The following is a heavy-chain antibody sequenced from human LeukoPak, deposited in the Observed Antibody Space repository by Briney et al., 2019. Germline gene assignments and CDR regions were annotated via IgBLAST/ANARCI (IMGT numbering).Heavy chain of an antibody. CDR1: GGSFSGYY. D-gene: IGHD3-10*01. CDR3: ASGSGSPYGKYFDY. CDR2: INHSGST. V-gene: IGHV4-34*01. J-gene: IGHJ4*02. Sequence: PSETLSLTCAVYGGSFSGYYWSWIRQPPGKGLEWIGEINHSGSTNYNPSLKSRVTISVDTSKNQFSLKLSSVTAADTAVYYCASGSGSPYGKYFDYWGQGTLVTVSS.